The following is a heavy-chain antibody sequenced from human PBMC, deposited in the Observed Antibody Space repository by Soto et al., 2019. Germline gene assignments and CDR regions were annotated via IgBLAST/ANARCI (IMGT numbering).Heavy chain of an antibody. V-gene: IGHV3-15*05. Sequence: EVQLVESGGGLVNPGGSIIISCAASGFNFSNAWMSWVRQVPGKGLEWVGRIKSKTDGGTADFAAPVKGRFILSRDDSKNTLYIQMNSLKTEDSAVYYCTTLPLDFWGQGTLVTVSS. CDR2: IKSKTDGGTA. J-gene: IGHJ4*02. CDR1: GFNFSNAW. CDR3: TTLPLDF.